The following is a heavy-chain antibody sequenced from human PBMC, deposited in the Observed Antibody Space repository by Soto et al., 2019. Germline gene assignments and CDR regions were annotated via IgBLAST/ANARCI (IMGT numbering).Heavy chain of an antibody. V-gene: IGHV1-8*01. J-gene: IGHJ4*02. CDR1: GYTFTSYD. CDR2: MNPNSGNT. Sequence: QVQLVQSGAEGKKPGASVKVSCKASGYTFTSYDINWVRQATGQGLEWMGWMNPNSGNTGYAQKFQGRVTMTRNTSISTAYMELSSLRSEDTAVYYCARGGVFFFAAPTNPFDYWGQGTLVTVSS. CDR3: ARGGVFFFAAPTNPFDY. D-gene: IGHD3-10*01.